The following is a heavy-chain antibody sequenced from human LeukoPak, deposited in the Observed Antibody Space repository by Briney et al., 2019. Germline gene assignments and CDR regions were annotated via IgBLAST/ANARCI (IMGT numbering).Heavy chain of an antibody. V-gene: IGHV3-21*01. CDR3: ARDIVVATGYGMDV. CDR2: ISSSSSYI. J-gene: IGHJ6*02. CDR1: GFTLSTYA. D-gene: IGHD5-12*01. Sequence: GGSLRLSCAASGFTLSTYAMNWVRQAPGKGLEWVSSISSSSSYIYYADSVKGRFTISRDNAKNSLYLQMNSLRAEDTAVYYCARDIVVATGYGMDVWGQGTTVTVSS.